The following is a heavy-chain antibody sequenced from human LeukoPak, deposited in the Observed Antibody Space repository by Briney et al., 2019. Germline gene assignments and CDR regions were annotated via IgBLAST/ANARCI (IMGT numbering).Heavy chain of an antibody. Sequence: GGSLGLFCAASGFTFSSYWMHWVRQAPGKGLVWVSRINSHGSSTSCADSVKGRFTISRDNAKNTLYLQMNSLRAEDTAVYYCARDRGSDAFDIWGQGTMVTVSS. J-gene: IGHJ3*02. D-gene: IGHD3-10*01. CDR2: INSHGSST. CDR3: ARDRGSDAFDI. CDR1: GFTFSSYW. V-gene: IGHV3-74*01.